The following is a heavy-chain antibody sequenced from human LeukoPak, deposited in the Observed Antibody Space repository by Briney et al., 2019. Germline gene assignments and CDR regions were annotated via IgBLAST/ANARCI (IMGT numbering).Heavy chain of an antibody. Sequence: GGSLRLSCAASGSSFSSYNINWVRQAPGKGLEWVSSFISSSNYGYYADSVMGRFTISRDNAKNTLFLQINSLRAEDTAVYYCARDRTALVPDYMDVWGNGTTVTVSS. CDR3: ARDRTALVPDYMDV. D-gene: IGHD5-18*01. CDR1: GSSFSSYN. CDR2: FISSSNYG. J-gene: IGHJ6*03. V-gene: IGHV3-21*01.